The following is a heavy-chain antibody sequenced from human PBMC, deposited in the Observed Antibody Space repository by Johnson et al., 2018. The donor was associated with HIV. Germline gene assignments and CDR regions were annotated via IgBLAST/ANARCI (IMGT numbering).Heavy chain of an antibody. CDR1: GFTFSSYA. CDR3: ARERNMIVVDDDAFDI. CDR2: ISYDGSNK. D-gene: IGHD3-22*01. Sequence: QVLLVESGGGVVQPGRSLRLSCAASGFTFSSYAMHWVRQAPGKGLEWVAVISYDGSNKYYADSVKDRFTISRDNSKNTLYLQMNSLRAEDTAVYYCARERNMIVVDDDAFDIWGQGTMVTVSS. J-gene: IGHJ3*02. V-gene: IGHV3-30-3*01.